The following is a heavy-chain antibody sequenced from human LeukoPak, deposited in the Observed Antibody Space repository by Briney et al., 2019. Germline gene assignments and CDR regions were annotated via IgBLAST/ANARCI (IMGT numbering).Heavy chain of an antibody. Sequence: PSETLSLTCTVSGGSISSGDYYGSWVSQPPGKGLEWIGCIYYNGSTYYNPSLKNRPTISVNTSKNQFFLKLTSVTAAGTSVYFCARVSDPGAFDIWGQGTMVTVSS. D-gene: IGHD2/OR15-2a*01. V-gene: IGHV4-30-4*01. J-gene: IGHJ3*02. CDR1: GGSISSGDYY. CDR3: ARVSDPGAFDI. CDR2: IYYNGST.